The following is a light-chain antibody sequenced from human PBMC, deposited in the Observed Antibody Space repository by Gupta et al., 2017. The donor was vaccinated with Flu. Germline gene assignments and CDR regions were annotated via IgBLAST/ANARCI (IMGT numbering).Light chain of an antibody. CDR3: QGWDDKNDHYV. J-gene: IGLJ1*01. CDR1: GAGSKT. CDR2: DDS. Sequence: SSVLTQPPSVSVAPGQPAPVTCGGNGAGSKTVHWYQQQPGQAPVLVVHDDSDRPSGSPERFSGSNSGNTATLTTTSGEAGDESDYYCQGWDDKNDHYVFGTGTRVTVL. V-gene: IGLV3-21*02.